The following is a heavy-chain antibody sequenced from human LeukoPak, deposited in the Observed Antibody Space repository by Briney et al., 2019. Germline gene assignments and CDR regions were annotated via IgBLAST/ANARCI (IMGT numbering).Heavy chain of an antibody. CDR1: GGSISSGDYY. Sequence: SETLSLTCTVSGGSISSGDYYWSWIRQPPGKGLEWIGYIYYSGSTYYNPSLKSRVTISVDTSKNQSSLKLSSVTAADTAVYYCARAVLRFLEWLFPLPTNWFDPWGQGTLVTVSS. D-gene: IGHD3-3*01. V-gene: IGHV4-30-4*01. CDR2: IYYSGST. CDR3: ARAVLRFLEWLFPLPTNWFDP. J-gene: IGHJ5*02.